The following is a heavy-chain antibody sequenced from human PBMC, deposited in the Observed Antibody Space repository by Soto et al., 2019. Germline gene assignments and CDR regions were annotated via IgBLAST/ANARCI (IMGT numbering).Heavy chain of an antibody. CDR2: IYYSGNT. CDR1: GGSIASGGYY. CDR3: ARATHDYGDNSAAFDI. Sequence: SETLSLTCTVSGGSIASGGYYWSWIRQHPGKGLEWIGYIYYSGNTYYNPSLKSRLSISVDTSKNQFSLSLSSVTAADTAVYYCARATHDYGDNSAAFDIWGQGTMVTVSS. J-gene: IGHJ3*02. D-gene: IGHD4-17*01. V-gene: IGHV4-31*03.